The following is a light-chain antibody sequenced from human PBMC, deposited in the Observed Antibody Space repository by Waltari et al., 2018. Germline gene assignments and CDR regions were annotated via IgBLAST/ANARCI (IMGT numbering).Light chain of an antibody. CDR3: QQRYNWPPLT. CDR2: GAS. V-gene: IGKV3-11*01. J-gene: IGKJ4*01. CDR1: QNLHKY. Sequence: EVVLTHSTAPLSASTGDSVTLPCRASQNLHKYLAWYQQKPGQAPRPLIYGASNRATGVPDRFSGSGSETDFTLTIGSLEPEDFAVYFCQQRYNWPPLTFGGGTKVEI.